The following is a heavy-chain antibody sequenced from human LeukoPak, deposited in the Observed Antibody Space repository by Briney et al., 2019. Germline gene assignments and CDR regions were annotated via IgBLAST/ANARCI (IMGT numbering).Heavy chain of an antibody. Sequence: GGSVRLSCAASGFTFSTYVIHWVRQAPGKGLEWVALIWHDGSNKYYGDSVKDRFTISRDNSKNTLYLQMNSLRAEDTAVYYCARELVREDDHWGQGTLVIVSS. CDR3: ARELVREDDH. D-gene: IGHD1-26*01. J-gene: IGHJ5*02. CDR1: GFTFSTYV. CDR2: IWHDGSNK. V-gene: IGHV3-33*01.